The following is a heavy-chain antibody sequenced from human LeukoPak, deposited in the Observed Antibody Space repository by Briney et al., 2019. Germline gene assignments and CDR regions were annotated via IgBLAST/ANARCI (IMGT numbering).Heavy chain of an antibody. D-gene: IGHD3-22*01. V-gene: IGHV3-66*01. J-gene: IGHJ4*02. CDR2: IYSGGST. CDR3: AKDLYYYDSSGYHRFAY. Sequence: GGSLRLSCAASGFTVSSNYMSWVRQAPGKGLEWVSVIYSGGSTYYADSVKGRFTISRDNSKNTLYLQMNSLRAEDTAVYYCAKDLYYYDSSGYHRFAYWGQGTLVTVSS. CDR1: GFTVSSNY.